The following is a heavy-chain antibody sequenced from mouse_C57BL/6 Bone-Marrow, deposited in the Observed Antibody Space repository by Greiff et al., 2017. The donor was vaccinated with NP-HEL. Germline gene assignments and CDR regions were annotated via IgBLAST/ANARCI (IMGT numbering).Heavy chain of an antibody. J-gene: IGHJ4*01. CDR3: ARPLDSSGFNYYAMDY. D-gene: IGHD3-2*02. Sequence: VQLKESGGGLVQPGGSLKLSCAASGFTFSDYYMYWVRQTPEKRLEWVAYISNGGGSTYYPDTVKGRFTISRDNAKNTLYLQMSRLKSEDTAMYYCARPLDSSGFNYYAMDYWGQGTSVTVSS. V-gene: IGHV5-12*01. CDR2: ISNGGGST. CDR1: GFTFSDYY.